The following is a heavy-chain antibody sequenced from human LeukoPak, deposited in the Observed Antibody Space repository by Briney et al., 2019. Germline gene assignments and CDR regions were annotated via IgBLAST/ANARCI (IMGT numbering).Heavy chain of an antibody. CDR3: ARDPYSGSYSDYYYYYMDV. D-gene: IGHD1-26*01. Sequence: PGGSLRLSCAASGFTFSDYFMSWIRQAPGKGLEWVSHISSSGTRYYADSVKGRATISRDNAKNSLHLQLNSLRAEDTAVYYCARDPYSGSYSDYYYYYMDVWGKGTTVTVSS. CDR2: ISSSGTR. CDR1: GFTFSDYF. J-gene: IGHJ6*03. V-gene: IGHV3-11*04.